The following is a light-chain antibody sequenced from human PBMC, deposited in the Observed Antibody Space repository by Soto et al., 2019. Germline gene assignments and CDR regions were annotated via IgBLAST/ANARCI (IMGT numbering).Light chain of an antibody. V-gene: IGKV1-39*01. Sequence: IRMTQSPSSLSASVGDRGTITCRASQSISNYLNWYQQKPGKAPKLLIYAASSLQSGVPSRFSGSGSGTDFTLTISSLQPEDFATYYCQQSYSTPPITFGQGTRLEIK. CDR2: AAS. J-gene: IGKJ5*01. CDR3: QQSYSTPPIT. CDR1: QSISNY.